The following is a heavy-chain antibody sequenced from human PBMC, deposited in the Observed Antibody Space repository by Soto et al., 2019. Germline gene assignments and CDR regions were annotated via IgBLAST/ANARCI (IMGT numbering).Heavy chain of an antibody. J-gene: IGHJ6*02. V-gene: IGHV3-30-3*01. CDR3: AILTTFSDYGMDV. Sequence: QVQLVESGGGVVQPGRSLRLSCAASGFTFSSYAMHWVRQDPGKGLERVAVISSDGSNKYYADSVKGRFTISRDNSKNTLDLQMNSLRAEDTAVYYCAILTTFSDYGMDVWCQGSTVTVSS. CDR2: ISSDGSNK. CDR1: GFTFSSYA. D-gene: IGHD3-9*01.